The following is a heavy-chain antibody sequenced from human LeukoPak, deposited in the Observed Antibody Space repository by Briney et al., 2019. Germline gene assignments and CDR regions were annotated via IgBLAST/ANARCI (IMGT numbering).Heavy chain of an antibody. CDR2: IYTSGSA. V-gene: IGHV4-4*07. J-gene: IGHJ4*02. CDR1: GGSISNYY. D-gene: IGHD2-21*01. Sequence: TLSLTCTVSGGSISNYYWSWIRQPAGKGLQWIGRIYTSGSASQNPSLKGRVTMSLDTTKNQFSLNLSYVTATDTAVYYCTRNSGTSSLDYWGRGTLVTVSS. CDR3: TRNSGTSSLDY.